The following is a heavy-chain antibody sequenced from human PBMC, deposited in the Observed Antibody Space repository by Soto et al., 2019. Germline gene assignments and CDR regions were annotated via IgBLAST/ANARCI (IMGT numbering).Heavy chain of an antibody. CDR2: IIPILGIA. V-gene: IGHV1-69*08. CDR1: GGTFSSYT. J-gene: IGHJ4*02. Sequence: QVQLVQSGAEVKKPGSSVKVSCKASGGTFSSYTISWVRQAPGQGLEWMGRIIPILGIANYAQKFQGRVTITADKXXSXAXXELSSLRSEDTAVYYCAREVSTAWIQLWGSYYFDYWGQGTLVTVSS. D-gene: IGHD5-18*01. CDR3: AREVSTAWIQLWGSYYFDY.